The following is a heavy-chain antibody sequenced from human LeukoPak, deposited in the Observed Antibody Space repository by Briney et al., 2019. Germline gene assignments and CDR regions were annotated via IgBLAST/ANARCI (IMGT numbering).Heavy chain of an antibody. V-gene: IGHV4-39*01. CDR3: ARALYCSSTSCYSPVDVFDI. CDR2: IYYSGST. J-gene: IGHJ3*02. Sequence: PSETLSLTCTVSGGSISSSSYYWGWIRQPPGKGLEWIGSIYYSGSTYYNPSLKSRVTISVDTSKNQFSLKLSSVTAADTAVYYCARALYCSSTSCYSPVDVFDIWGQGTMVTVSS. CDR1: GGSISSSSYY. D-gene: IGHD2-2*02.